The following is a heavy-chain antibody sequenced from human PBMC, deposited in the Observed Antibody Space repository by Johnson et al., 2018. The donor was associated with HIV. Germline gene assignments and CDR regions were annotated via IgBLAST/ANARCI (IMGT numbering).Heavy chain of an antibody. CDR2: ISYDGSNK. D-gene: IGHD1-26*01. V-gene: IGHV3-30*04. J-gene: IGHJ3*02. CDR1: GFTFSSYA. CDR3: ARGEGGTYQPDAFDI. Sequence: QVQLVESGGGLVQPGGSLRLSCAASGFTFSSYAMHWVRQAPGKGLEWVAVISYDGSNKYYADSVKGRFTISRDNSKNTLYLQMNSLRAEDTAVYYCARGEGGTYQPDAFDIWGQGTMVTVSS.